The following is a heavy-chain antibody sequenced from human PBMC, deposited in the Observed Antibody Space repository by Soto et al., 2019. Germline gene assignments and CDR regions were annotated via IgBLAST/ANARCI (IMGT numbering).Heavy chain of an antibody. Sequence: EVQLVESGGGLVQPGGSLRLSCAASGFTFSDYWMSWVRQAPGKGLECVANIKPDGSEKYYVDPVKGRFTISRDNAKNSLYWQMNSLRSEDTAVYYCASSMGRGGNDYGGQGTLVAVSS. CDR2: IKPDGSEK. CDR1: GFTFSDYW. J-gene: IGHJ4*02. D-gene: IGHD3-10*01. V-gene: IGHV3-7*05. CDR3: ASSMGRGGNDY.